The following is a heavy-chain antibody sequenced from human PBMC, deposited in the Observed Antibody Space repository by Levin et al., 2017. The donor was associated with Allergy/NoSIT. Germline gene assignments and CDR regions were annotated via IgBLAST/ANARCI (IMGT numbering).Heavy chain of an antibody. CDR3: AVFSLRYGTFDI. Sequence: SETLSLTCAVYGGSFGGYYWSWLRQPPGKGLEWIGEINHRGYTAYNPSLKSRATISVDTSRNQFSVKLNSVTAADTAVYYCAVFSLRYGTFDIWGQGTMVTFSS. CDR1: GGSFGGYY. CDR2: INHRGYT. D-gene: IGHD4-17*01. J-gene: IGHJ3*02. V-gene: IGHV4-34*01.